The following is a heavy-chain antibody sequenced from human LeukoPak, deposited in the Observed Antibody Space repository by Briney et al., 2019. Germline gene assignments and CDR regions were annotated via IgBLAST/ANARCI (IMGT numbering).Heavy chain of an antibody. CDR3: ARVGTDYYGLGSYYLDY. CDR1: GGSISSGGYS. D-gene: IGHD3-10*01. CDR2: IYHSGST. Sequence: SETLSLTCAVSGGSISSGGYSWSWIRQPPGKGLEWIGYIYHSGSTYYSPSLKSRVTISVDRSKNQFSLKLSSVTAADTAVYYCARVGTDYYGLGSYYLDYWGQGTLVTVSS. V-gene: IGHV4-30-2*01. J-gene: IGHJ4*02.